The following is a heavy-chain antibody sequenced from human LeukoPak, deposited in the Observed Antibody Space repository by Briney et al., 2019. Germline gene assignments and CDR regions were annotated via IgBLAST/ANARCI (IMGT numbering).Heavy chain of an antibody. Sequence: GSVKVSCKASGYTFTSYGISWGRQGPGQGLEWMGWGSAYNGNTNYAQKLQGRVTMTTDTSTSTAYMELRSLRSDDTAVYYCARVYTMVRGVIIHLDYWGQGTLVTVSS. J-gene: IGHJ4*02. V-gene: IGHV1-18*04. CDR3: ARVYTMVRGVIIHLDY. CDR1: GYTFTSYG. D-gene: IGHD3-10*01. CDR2: GSAYNGNT.